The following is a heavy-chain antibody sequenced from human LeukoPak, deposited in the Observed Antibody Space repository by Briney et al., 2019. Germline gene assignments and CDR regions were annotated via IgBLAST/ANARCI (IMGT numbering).Heavy chain of an antibody. CDR3: ARDRAMVRGVDHPPPGH. CDR2: ISAYNGNT. V-gene: IGHV1-18*01. J-gene: IGHJ4*02. Sequence: ASVKVSCKASGYTFTSYGISWVRQAPGQGLEWMGWISAYNGNTNYAQKLQGRVTMTTDTSTSTAYMELRSLRSDDTAVYYCARDRAMVRGVDHPPPGHWGQGTLVTVSS. D-gene: IGHD3-10*01. CDR1: GYTFTSYG.